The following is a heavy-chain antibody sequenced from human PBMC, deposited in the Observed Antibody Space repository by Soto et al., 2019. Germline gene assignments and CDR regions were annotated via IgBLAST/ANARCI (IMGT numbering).Heavy chain of an antibody. Sequence: QLVESGGGLVKPGGSLRLSCVASGFPFSSFSLNWIRQAPGKGLEWVSSIGRVSTYIYYADSVRGRFTVSRDNAKNSVYLQMIGLTAEDSGIYYCPRVTAGSGSYQIDLWGQGTLVTVSS. V-gene: IGHV3-21*02. CDR1: GFPFSSFS. CDR2: IGRVSTYI. J-gene: IGHJ4*02. CDR3: PRVTAGSGSYQIDL. D-gene: IGHD3-10*01.